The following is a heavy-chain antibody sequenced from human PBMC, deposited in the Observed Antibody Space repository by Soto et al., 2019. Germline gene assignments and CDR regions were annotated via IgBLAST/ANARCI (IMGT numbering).Heavy chain of an antibody. D-gene: IGHD1-26*01. CDR3: ARGGNRKFDY. J-gene: IGHJ4*02. V-gene: IGHV3-30-3*01. Sequence: QVQLVESGGGVVQPGRSLRLSCAASGFTFSIYEMHWFRQAPGKGLEWVAVLLYDGSNKYYADSVEGRFTISRDISKSTLYLPMDSLKTEDSAVYYCARGGNRKFDYWGRGTLVAVSS. CDR1: GFTFSIYE. CDR2: LLYDGSNK.